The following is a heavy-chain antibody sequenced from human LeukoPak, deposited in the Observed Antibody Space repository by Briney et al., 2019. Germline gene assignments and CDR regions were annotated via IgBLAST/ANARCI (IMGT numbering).Heavy chain of an antibody. CDR2: ISSSGSTI. D-gene: IGHD3-10*01. J-gene: IGHJ5*02. V-gene: IGHV3-11*01. CDR3: ARVYYYGSGDNWFDP. CDR1: GFTFSDYY. Sequence: PGGSLRLSCAASGFTFSDYYMSWIRQAPGKGLEWVSYISSSGSTIYYADSVKGRFTISRDNAKNSLYLQMNSLRAEDTAVYYCARVYYYGSGDNWFDPWGQGTLVTASS.